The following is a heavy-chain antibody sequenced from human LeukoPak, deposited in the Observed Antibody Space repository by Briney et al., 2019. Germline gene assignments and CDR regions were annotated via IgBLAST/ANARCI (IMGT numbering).Heavy chain of an antibody. V-gene: IGHV1-69*13. CDR1: GGTFSGYA. J-gene: IGHJ3*02. CDR2: IIPIFGTA. CDR3: AILVNPIVVVPAARDAFDI. D-gene: IGHD2-2*01. Sequence: ASVKVSCKASGGTFSGYAISWVRQAPGQGLEWMGGIIPIFGTANYAQKFQGRVTITADESTSTAYMELSSLRSEDTAVYYCAILVNPIVVVPAARDAFDIWGQGTMVAVTS.